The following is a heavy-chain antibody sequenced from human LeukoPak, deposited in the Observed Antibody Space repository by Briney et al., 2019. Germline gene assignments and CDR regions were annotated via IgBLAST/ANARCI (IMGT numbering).Heavy chain of an antibody. CDR1: GGSISSSNW. J-gene: IGHJ3*02. Sequence: KPSGTLSLTCAVSGGSISSSNWWSWVRQPPGKGLEWIGYIYHSGSTYYNPSLKSRVTISVDRSKNQFSLKLSSVTAADTAVYYCARDRVGFYDSSGYSTGPKAFDIWGQGTMVTVSS. CDR2: IYHSGST. D-gene: IGHD3-22*01. CDR3: ARDRVGFYDSSGYSTGPKAFDI. V-gene: IGHV4-4*02.